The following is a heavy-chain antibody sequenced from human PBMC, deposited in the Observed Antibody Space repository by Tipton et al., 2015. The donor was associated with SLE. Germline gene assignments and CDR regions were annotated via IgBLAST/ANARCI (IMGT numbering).Heavy chain of an antibody. CDR3: ATYEVVTDAFDI. Sequence: GSLRLSCAASGFTFSSYSMNWVRQAPGKGLEGVSSISSSSSYIYYADSVKGRFTISRDNAKNSLYLQMNSLRAVDTTVYYCATYEVVTDAFDIWGQGTMVTVSS. V-gene: IGHV3-21*01. J-gene: IGHJ3*02. CDR1: GFTFSSYS. D-gene: IGHD3-22*01. CDR2: ISSSSSYI.